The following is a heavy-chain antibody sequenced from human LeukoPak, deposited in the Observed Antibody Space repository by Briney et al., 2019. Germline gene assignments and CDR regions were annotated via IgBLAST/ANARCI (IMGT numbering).Heavy chain of an antibody. Sequence: GGSLRLSCSASGFTFSSYAMSWVRQAPGKGLEWVSGISGSGDNTYYADSVKGRFTISRDNSKFTLYLQMNSLRAEDTALYYCAKERSTDRAWFGELLEWGQGNMVTVSS. CDR2: ISGSGDNT. J-gene: IGHJ4*02. D-gene: IGHD3-10*01. V-gene: IGHV3-23*01. CDR1: GFTFSSYA. CDR3: AKERSTDRAWFGELLE.